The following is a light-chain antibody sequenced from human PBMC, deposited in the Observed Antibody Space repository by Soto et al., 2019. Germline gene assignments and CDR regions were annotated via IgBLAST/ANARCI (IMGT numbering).Light chain of an antibody. CDR1: QSVSSY. CDR2: DAS. V-gene: IGKV3-11*01. J-gene: IGKJ2*01. CDR3: QQRSNWPPYT. Sequence: EIVLTQSPATLSLSPGERATLSCRASQSVSSYLAWYQQKPGQAPRLLIYDASNSATGIPARFSGSGSGTDFTLTISSLEPEDFAVYYCQQRSNWPPYTFGKGNKLEIK.